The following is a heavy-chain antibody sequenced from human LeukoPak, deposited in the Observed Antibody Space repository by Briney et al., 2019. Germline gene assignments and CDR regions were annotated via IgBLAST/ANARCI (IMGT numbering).Heavy chain of an antibody. D-gene: IGHD3-3*01. CDR2: ISYDGSSK. J-gene: IGHJ4*02. CDR1: GFTFSTYP. V-gene: IGHV3-30*04. CDR3: AKDGGTTPGVTNFHFDY. Sequence: GGSLRLSCAASGFTFSTYPMHWVRQAPGKGLEWVSLISYDGSSKYYANSVKGRFTVSRDNSKNTLYLQMNSLRAEDMAVYYCAKDGGTTPGVTNFHFDYWGQGTLVAVSS.